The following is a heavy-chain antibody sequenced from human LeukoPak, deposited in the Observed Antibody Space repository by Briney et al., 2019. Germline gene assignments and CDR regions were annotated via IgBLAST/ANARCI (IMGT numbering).Heavy chain of an antibody. V-gene: IGHV3-23*01. Sequence: PGRSLRLSCAASGFTFSSYAMSWVRQAPGKGLEGVSAISGSGGSTYYADSVKGRFTISRDNSKNTLYLQMNSLRAEDTAVYYCAKDPAPYSPYYFDYWGQGTLVTVSS. CDR3: AKDPAPYSPYYFDY. D-gene: IGHD4-11*01. CDR2: ISGSGGST. J-gene: IGHJ4*02. CDR1: GFTFSSYA.